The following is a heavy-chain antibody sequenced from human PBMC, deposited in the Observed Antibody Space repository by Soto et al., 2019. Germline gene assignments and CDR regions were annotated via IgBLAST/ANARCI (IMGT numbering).Heavy chain of an antibody. Sequence: PGGSLRLSCAASGFTFSSYGMHWVRQAPGKGLEWVAVIWYDGSNKYYADSVKGRFTISRDNSKNTLYLQMNSLRAEDTAVYYCARDFPRTPWYFDYWGQGTLVTVSS. J-gene: IGHJ4*02. CDR2: IWYDGSNK. V-gene: IGHV3-30*19. CDR3: ARDFPRTPWYFDY. CDR1: GFTFSSYG.